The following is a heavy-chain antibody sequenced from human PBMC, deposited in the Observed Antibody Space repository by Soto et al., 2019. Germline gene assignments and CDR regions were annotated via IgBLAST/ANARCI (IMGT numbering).Heavy chain of an antibody. J-gene: IGHJ6*02. Sequence: NPSETLSLTCTVSGGSISSYYWSWIRQPPGKGLEWIGYIYYSGSTYYNPSLKSRVTISVDTSKNQFSLKLSSVTAAGTALYYCARCDRAYYYCGMDVWGQGTTVTVSS. CDR2: IYYSGST. CDR1: GGSISSYY. CDR3: ARCDRAYYYCGMDV. V-gene: IGHV4-59*06.